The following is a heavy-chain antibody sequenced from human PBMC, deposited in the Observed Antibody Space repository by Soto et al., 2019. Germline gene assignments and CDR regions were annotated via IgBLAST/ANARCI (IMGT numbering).Heavy chain of an antibody. Sequence: HVQLQESGPGLVKPSEPLSLTCSVSAGSLSRYYWGWVRQSPGEGLQWIAHISYTVDASYNPSLKSRVTISLDTSKNQIALRLMSVTAADTAVYYCVGSLMSRAMESFHYWGQGTLVTVTS. CDR3: VGSLMSRAMESFHY. CDR2: ISYTVDA. V-gene: IGHV4-59*01. J-gene: IGHJ4*02. CDR1: AGSLSRYY. D-gene: IGHD5-18*01.